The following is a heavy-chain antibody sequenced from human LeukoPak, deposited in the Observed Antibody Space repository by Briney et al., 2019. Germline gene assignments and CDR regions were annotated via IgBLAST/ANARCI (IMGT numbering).Heavy chain of an antibody. J-gene: IGHJ4*02. V-gene: IGHV1-18*01. CDR3: ARGTSSDLNSPSSLFDY. D-gene: IGHD2-2*01. Sequence: ASVKVSCKASGYTFTSYGISWVRQAPGQGLEWMGWISAYNGNTKYTQKLQGRVTMTTDTSTNTAYMKLRSLRSDDTAVYYCARGTSSDLNSPSSLFDYWGQGTLVTVSS. CDR2: ISAYNGNT. CDR1: GYTFTSYG.